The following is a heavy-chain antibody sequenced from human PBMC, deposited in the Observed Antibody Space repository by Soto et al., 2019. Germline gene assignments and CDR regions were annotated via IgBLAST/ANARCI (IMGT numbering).Heavy chain of an antibody. CDR1: GYTFNTYG. Sequence: QVHLVQSGPEVKKPGASVKVSCKASGYTFNTYGITWVRQAPGQGLEWMAWINAYNGNRIYAQNFQGRVTVTTDTSAGAAYMEQMTLTSDAAAVYFCARDRDRVADIWGLGTMVNVSS. D-gene: IGHD2-15*01. J-gene: IGHJ3*02. CDR2: INAYNGNR. CDR3: ARDRDRVADI. V-gene: IGHV1-18*01.